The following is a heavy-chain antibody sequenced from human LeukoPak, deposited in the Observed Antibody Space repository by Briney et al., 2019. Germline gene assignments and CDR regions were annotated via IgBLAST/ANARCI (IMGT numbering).Heavy chain of an antibody. Sequence: ASVKVSCKASGYTFTSYGISWVRQAPGQGLEWMGWISAYNGNTNYAQKLKGRVNMTTDTSTSTAYMELRSLRSDDTAVYYCARVVGYCSSTSCPNWFDPWGQGTLVTVSS. D-gene: IGHD2-2*01. CDR2: ISAYNGNT. CDR3: ARVVGYCSSTSCPNWFDP. V-gene: IGHV1-18*01. CDR1: GYTFTSYG. J-gene: IGHJ5*02.